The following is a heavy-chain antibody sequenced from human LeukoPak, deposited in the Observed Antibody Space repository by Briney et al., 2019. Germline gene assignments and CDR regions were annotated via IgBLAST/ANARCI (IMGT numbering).Heavy chain of an antibody. J-gene: IGHJ4*02. Sequence: ASVKVSFNASGYTFTNYDINWVRQATGQGLEGMGWMNPNSGNTGYPQKFQGRVTMTRNTSISTAYMELSSLRSEDTAVYYCARWPRYCSGGSCYSLSDYWGQGTLVTVSS. CDR2: MNPNSGNT. CDR1: GYTFTNYD. CDR3: ARWPRYCSGGSCYSLSDY. V-gene: IGHV1-8*01. D-gene: IGHD2-15*01.